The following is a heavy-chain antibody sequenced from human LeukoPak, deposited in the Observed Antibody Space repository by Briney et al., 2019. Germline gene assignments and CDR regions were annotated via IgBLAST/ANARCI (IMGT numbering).Heavy chain of an antibody. V-gene: IGHV3-20*04. CDR2: INWNGDST. Sequence: PGGSLRLSCAASGFNFDDYGMIWVRQAPGKGLEWVSGINWNGDSTGYADSVKGRFTISRDNAKNSLYLQMNSLRAEDTALYSCARESDSSGWPYFDYWGQGTLVTVSS. CDR3: ARESDSSGWPYFDY. CDR1: GFNFDDYG. D-gene: IGHD6-19*01. J-gene: IGHJ4*02.